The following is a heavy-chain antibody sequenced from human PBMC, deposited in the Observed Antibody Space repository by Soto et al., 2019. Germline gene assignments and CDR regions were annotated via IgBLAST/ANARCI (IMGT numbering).Heavy chain of an antibody. CDR2: ISSSSSYI. Sequence: EVQLVESAGGLGKPGGSLRLSCAASGFTFSSYSMNWVRQAPGKGLEWVSSISSSSSYIYYADSVKGRFTISRDNVKNSLYLQMNSLRAEDTAVYYCARVPIFGVVIDSWFDPWGQGTLVTVSS. D-gene: IGHD3-3*01. J-gene: IGHJ5*02. CDR1: GFTFSSYS. V-gene: IGHV3-21*01. CDR3: ARVPIFGVVIDSWFDP.